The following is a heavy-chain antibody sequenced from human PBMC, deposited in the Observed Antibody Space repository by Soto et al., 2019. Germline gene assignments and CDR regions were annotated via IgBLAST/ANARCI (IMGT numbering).Heavy chain of an antibody. CDR1: GGSISSGGYY. D-gene: IGHD3-10*01. Sequence: QVQLQESGPGLVKPSQTLSLTCTVSGGSISSGGYYWTWIRQHPGKGLEWIGYIYYSGSTYYNPSLKGRVTISVDTSKNQXSXXXXXXXXXXXXXYYCARSVFPWGQGTLVTVSS. V-gene: IGHV4-31*03. CDR2: IYYSGST. CDR3: CARSVFP. J-gene: IGHJ5*02.